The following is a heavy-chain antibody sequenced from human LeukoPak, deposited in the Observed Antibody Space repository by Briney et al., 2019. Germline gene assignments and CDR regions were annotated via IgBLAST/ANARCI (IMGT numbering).Heavy chain of an antibody. D-gene: IGHD3-3*02. Sequence: GGSLRLSCAASGFTFSSYAMIWVRQAPGKGLEWVSTISGSGGSTYYADSVKGRFTISRDNSKNTLYLQMNSLRAEDTAVYYCARDRMPLATFDCRGQGTLVPVSS. J-gene: IGHJ4*02. CDR1: GFTFSSYA. CDR2: ISGSGGST. V-gene: IGHV3-23*01. CDR3: ARDRMPLATFDC.